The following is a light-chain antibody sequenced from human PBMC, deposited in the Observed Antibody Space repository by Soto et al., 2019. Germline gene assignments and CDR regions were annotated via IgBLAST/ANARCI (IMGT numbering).Light chain of an antibody. V-gene: IGKV3-15*01. Sequence: DIVLTQSPATLSLSPGERATLSCRASQSISTNLAWYQRKPGQAPRLLINGASTRATVIPANFSGSGSGTQFTLTISSLQSEDFGTYYCQQYNTWPGTFGQGTKVDIK. CDR3: QQYNTWPGT. CDR2: GAS. CDR1: QSISTN. J-gene: IGKJ1*01.